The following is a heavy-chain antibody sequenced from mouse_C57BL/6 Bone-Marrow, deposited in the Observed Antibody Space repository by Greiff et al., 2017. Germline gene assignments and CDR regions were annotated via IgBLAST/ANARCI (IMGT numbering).Heavy chain of an antibody. Sequence: EVQLQQSGPELVKPGASVKIPCKASGYTFTDYNLDWVKQSHGKSLEWIGDINPNNGGTFYNQKFKGKATLTVDKSSSTAYMELRSLTSEDTAVYYCASKGNYGSSNDYAMDYWGQGTSVTVSS. CDR3: ASKGNYGSSNDYAMDY. V-gene: IGHV1-18*01. CDR2: INPNNGGT. CDR1: GYTFTDYN. J-gene: IGHJ4*01. D-gene: IGHD1-1*01.